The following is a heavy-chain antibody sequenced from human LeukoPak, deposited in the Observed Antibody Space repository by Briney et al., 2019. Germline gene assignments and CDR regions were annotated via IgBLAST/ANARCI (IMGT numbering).Heavy chain of an antibody. V-gene: IGHV3-48*04. J-gene: IGHJ4*02. CDR2: ISSSSSTI. D-gene: IGHD6-13*01. Sequence: GGSLRLSCAASGFTFSSYSMNWVRQAPGKGLEWVSYISSSSSTIYYADSVKGRFTISRDNAKNSLYLQMNSLRAEDTAVYYCARVHLRGSSWYEVGYYFDYWGQGTLVTVSS. CDR3: ARVHLRGSSWYEVGYYFDY. CDR1: GFTFSSYS.